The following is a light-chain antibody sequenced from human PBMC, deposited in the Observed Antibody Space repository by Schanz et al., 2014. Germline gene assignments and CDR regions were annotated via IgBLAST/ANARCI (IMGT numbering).Light chain of an antibody. CDR2: ANN. V-gene: IGLV1-40*01. CDR1: TSNLGATYD. Sequence: QSVLTQPPSVSGAPGQRVTISCTGSTSNLGATYDVHWYQQLPGAAPKLLIYANNIRPSGVPDRFSGSKSGTSASLAITGLQAEDEADYYCCSYAGSYTFAVFGGGTKLTV. CDR3: CSYAGSYTFAV. J-gene: IGLJ3*02.